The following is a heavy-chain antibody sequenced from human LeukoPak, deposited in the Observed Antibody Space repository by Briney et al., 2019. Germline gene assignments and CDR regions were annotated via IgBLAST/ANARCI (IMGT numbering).Heavy chain of an antibody. Sequence: GGSLRLSCAVSGFTFSSYAMNRVRQAPGKGLEWVSAITGSGGSTYYADSVKGRFTISRDNSKNTLYLQMNSLRAEDTAVYYCAKDYSSSWYYFDYWGQGTLVTVSS. J-gene: IGHJ4*02. CDR3: AKDYSSSWYYFDY. CDR2: ITGSGGST. V-gene: IGHV3-23*01. D-gene: IGHD6-13*01. CDR1: GFTFSSYA.